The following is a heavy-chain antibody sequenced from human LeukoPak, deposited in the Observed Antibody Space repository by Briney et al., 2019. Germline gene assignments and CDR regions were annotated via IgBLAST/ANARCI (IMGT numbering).Heavy chain of an antibody. CDR1: GFTFSSYW. D-gene: IGHD4-17*01. V-gene: IGHV3-74*01. CDR3: ARESGFYGDYGAFDI. CDR2: IYSDGSTT. Sequence: PGGSLRLSCAASGFTFSSYWMHWVRQAPGKGLASFSRIYSDGSTTNYADSVKGRFTISRDNAKNTLYLQMNSLRAEDTAIYYCARESGFYGDYGAFDIWGQGTTVTVSS. J-gene: IGHJ3*02.